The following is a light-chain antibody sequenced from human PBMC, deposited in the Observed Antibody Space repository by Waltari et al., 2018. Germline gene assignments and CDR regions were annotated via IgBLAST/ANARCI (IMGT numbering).Light chain of an antibody. CDR2: EVT. V-gene: IGLV2-23*02. CDR3: CSYAGFGIYV. Sequence: QSGLTQPASVSGSPGQSITISCTGTSSDLGNYNLVSWYQQYPGKAPKLMVYEVTKRASGVSDRFSGSKSGNTASLTIYGLQSEDEADYYCCSYAGFGIYVFGTGTKVTVL. CDR1: SSDLGNYNL. J-gene: IGLJ1*01.